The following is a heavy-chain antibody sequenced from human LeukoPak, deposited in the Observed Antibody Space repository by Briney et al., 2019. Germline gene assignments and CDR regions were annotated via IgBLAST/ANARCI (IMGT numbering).Heavy chain of an antibody. J-gene: IGHJ4*02. V-gene: IGHV3-7*01. CDR2: INQGGSES. D-gene: IGHD4-11*01. CDR1: GFTFRDFW. CDR3: TKGRSNHY. Sequence: PGGSLRLSCAASGFTFRDFWMGWVRQAPGKGLEGLANINQGGSESYYVDSVKGRFTISRDHAKTSLFLQLNRLRAEDTAVYYCTKGRSNHYWGQGTLVTVST.